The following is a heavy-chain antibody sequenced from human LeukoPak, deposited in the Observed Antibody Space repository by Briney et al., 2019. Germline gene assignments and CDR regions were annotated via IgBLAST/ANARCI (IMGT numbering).Heavy chain of an antibody. Sequence: ASVKVSCKASGYTFTGYYMHWVRQAPGQGLEWMGRINPNSGGTNYAQKFQGRVTMTRDTSISTAYMEPSRLRSDDTAVYYCASLSDSGSYFAVDYWGQGTLVTVSS. CDR1: GYTFTGYY. CDR2: INPNSGGT. CDR3: ASLSDSGSYFAVDY. V-gene: IGHV1-2*06. J-gene: IGHJ4*02. D-gene: IGHD1-26*01.